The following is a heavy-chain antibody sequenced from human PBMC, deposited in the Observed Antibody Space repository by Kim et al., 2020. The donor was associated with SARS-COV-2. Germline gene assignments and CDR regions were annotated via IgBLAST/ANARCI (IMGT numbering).Heavy chain of an antibody. D-gene: IGHD2-15*01. J-gene: IGHJ4*02. CDR3: ARDDSKVRALGYCGGGRCGTFDL. CDR1: GFNINPFN. V-gene: IGHV3-30*01. CDR2: ISSGATEI. Sequence: GGSLRLSCVASGFNINPFNMHWVRQAPGKGLEWVAVISSGATEIWYADSVKGRFTISRDSSRNTLYLEMDSPRRDDTARYFCARDDSKVRALGYCGGGRCGTFDLWGQGTLVTVSS.